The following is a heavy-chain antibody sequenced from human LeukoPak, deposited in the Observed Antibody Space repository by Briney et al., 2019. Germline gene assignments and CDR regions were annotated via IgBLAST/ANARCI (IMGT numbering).Heavy chain of an antibody. Sequence: GGSLRLSCAASGFTFSSYEMNWVRQAPGKGLEWVSYISSSGSTIYYADSVKGRFTISRDNAKNSLYLQMNSLRAEDTAVYYCARGRDRDAFDIWGQGTMVTVSS. J-gene: IGHJ3*02. CDR1: GFTFSSYE. CDR3: ARGRDRDAFDI. CDR2: ISSSGSTI. D-gene: IGHD5-24*01. V-gene: IGHV3-48*03.